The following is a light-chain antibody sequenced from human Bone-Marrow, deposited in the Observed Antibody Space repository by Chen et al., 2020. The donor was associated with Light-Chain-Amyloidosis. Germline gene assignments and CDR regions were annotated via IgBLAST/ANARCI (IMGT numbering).Light chain of an antibody. CDR1: DLPTKY. J-gene: IGLJ2*01. V-gene: IGLV3-25*03. CDR3: QSADSSGTYEVI. CDR2: RDT. Sequence: SYELTQPPSVSVSPGQTARITCSGDDLPTKYAYWYQQKPGQAPVLVIHRDTERPSGISEGFSGSSSGTTATLTISGVQAEDEADSHCQSADSSGTYEVIFGGGTKLTVL.